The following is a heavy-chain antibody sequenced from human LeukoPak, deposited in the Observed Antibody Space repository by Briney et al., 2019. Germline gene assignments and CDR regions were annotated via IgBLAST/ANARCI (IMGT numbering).Heavy chain of an antibody. CDR1: GFTFSSYA. Sequence: GGSLRLPCAASGFTFSSYAMHWVRQAPGKGLVWVAVISYDGSNKYYADSVKGRFTISRDNSKNTLYLQMNSLRAEDTAVYYCARSEVPVVAATDLLPNFDYWGQGTLVTVSS. D-gene: IGHD2-15*01. V-gene: IGHV3-30-3*01. CDR2: ISYDGSNK. CDR3: ARSEVPVVAATDLLPNFDY. J-gene: IGHJ4*02.